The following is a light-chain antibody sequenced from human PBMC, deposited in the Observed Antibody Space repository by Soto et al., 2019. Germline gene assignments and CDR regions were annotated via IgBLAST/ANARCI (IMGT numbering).Light chain of an antibody. J-gene: IGKJ1*01. Sequence: IVLTQSPATLSLSAGERATLSCRASQSVSSYLAWYQQKPGQAPRLLIYDASNRATGIPARFSGSGSGTDGTLTISRLEKEDCVVFYCYQYGSTTPTFGQGTKVDIK. CDR3: YQYGSTTPT. CDR1: QSVSSY. CDR2: DAS. V-gene: IGKV3-11*01.